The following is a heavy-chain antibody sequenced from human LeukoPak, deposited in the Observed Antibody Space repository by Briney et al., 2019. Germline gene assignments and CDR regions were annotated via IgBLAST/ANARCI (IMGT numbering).Heavy chain of an antibody. CDR3: ARDTRNLFDL. CDR1: GFTFSGYE. Sequence: GGSLRLSCAASGFTFSGYEMNWVRQAPGKGLEWISYISSSAGTTYHADSVKGRFTISRDNAKNSLYLQMNSLKSEDTAVYNCARDTRNLFDLWGQGTLVTVSS. J-gene: IGHJ4*02. V-gene: IGHV3-48*03. CDR2: ISSSAGTT.